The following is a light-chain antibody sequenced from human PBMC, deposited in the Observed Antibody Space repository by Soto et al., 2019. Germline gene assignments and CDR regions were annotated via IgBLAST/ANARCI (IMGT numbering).Light chain of an antibody. CDR2: WAS. CDR1: QSVLFSSNSKNA. CDR3: QKYYVTPPT. J-gene: IGKJ4*01. V-gene: IGKV4-1*01. Sequence: DIVMTQSPDSLDVSLGERATINCKSSQSVLFSSNSKNALAWYQQRPGQPPKLLIYWASTRESGVHDRFSGSGSGKDFTLTISTLQAEDVAVYYCQKYYVTPPTFGGGTKVEIK.